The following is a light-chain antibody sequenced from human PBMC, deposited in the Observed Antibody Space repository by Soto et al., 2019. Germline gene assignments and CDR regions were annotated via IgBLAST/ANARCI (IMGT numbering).Light chain of an antibody. CDR3: QQYSNWPRT. CDR1: QSVSTK. CDR2: GAS. Sequence: EIVITQSPATLSVSPGERATLSCRASQSVSTKVVWYQQKPGRAPSLLIYGASTRATGVPARFSGSGSGTEFTLTISSLQSEDFAVYFCQQYSNWPRTFGQGTRLEIK. V-gene: IGKV3-15*01. J-gene: IGKJ5*01.